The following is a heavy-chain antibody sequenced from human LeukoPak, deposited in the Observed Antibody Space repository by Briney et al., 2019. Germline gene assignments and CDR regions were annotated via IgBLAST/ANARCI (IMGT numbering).Heavy chain of an antibody. Sequence: SVKVSCKASGYTVTTYYMHWVRQAPGQGLEWMGGIIPIFGTANYAQKFQGRVTITADESTSTAYMELSSLRSEDTAVYYCARESLVRGVMDYYYYGMDVWGQGTTVTVSS. D-gene: IGHD3-10*01. CDR1: GYTVTTYY. CDR2: IIPIFGTA. V-gene: IGHV1-69*13. CDR3: ARESLVRGVMDYYYYGMDV. J-gene: IGHJ6*02.